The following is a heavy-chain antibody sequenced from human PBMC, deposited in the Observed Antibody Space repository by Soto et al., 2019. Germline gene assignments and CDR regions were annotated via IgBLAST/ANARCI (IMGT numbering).Heavy chain of an antibody. CDR3: ARDKQDVLLWFGEPYEPPRFDP. V-gene: IGHV1-18*01. CDR2: ISAYNGNT. Sequence: QVQLVQSGAEVKKPGASVKVSCKASGYTFTSYGISWVRQAPGQGLEWMGWISAYNGNTNYAQKLQGRVTMTTDTSTSTAYMELRSLRSDDTAVYYCARDKQDVLLWFGEPYEPPRFDPWGQGTLVTVSS. D-gene: IGHD3-10*01. J-gene: IGHJ5*02. CDR1: GYTFTSYG.